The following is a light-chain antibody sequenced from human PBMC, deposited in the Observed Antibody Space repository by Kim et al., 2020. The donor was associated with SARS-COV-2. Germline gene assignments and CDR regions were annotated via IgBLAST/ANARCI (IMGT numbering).Light chain of an antibody. Sequence: SASVGDIITISCQASQGIFTFLNWYQHRPGQPPKLLIYDASNLQTGVPSRFSAGGSGTHFTFTVSSLQPEDVATYYCQQYDDLPYTFGQGTKLEI. J-gene: IGKJ2*01. CDR3: QQYDDLPYT. CDR1: QGIFTF. CDR2: DAS. V-gene: IGKV1-33*01.